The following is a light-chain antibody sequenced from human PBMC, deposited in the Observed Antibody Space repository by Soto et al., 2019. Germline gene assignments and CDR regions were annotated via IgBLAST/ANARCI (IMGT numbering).Light chain of an antibody. J-gene: IGKJ5*01. V-gene: IGKV1-39*01. CDR3: QQYGSSPIT. CDR1: QSISSY. Sequence: IQMTQSPSSLSASVGDRVTITCRASQSISSYLNWYQQKPGKAPKLLIYAASSLQSGVSSRFSGSGSGTDFTLTISRLEPEDFAVYYCQQYGSSPITFGQGTRLEI. CDR2: AAS.